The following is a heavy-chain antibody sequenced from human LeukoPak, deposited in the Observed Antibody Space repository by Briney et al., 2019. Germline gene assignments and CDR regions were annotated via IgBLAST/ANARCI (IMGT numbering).Heavy chain of an antibody. Sequence: PGGSLRLSCAASGFTFSDYYMSWIRQAPGKGLEWVSYISSSGSTIYYADSVKGRFTISRDNAKNSLYLQMNSLRAEDTAVYYCARATNPYSSSDDDAFDIWGQGTMVTVSS. J-gene: IGHJ3*02. D-gene: IGHD6-6*01. V-gene: IGHV3-11*01. CDR1: GFTFSDYY. CDR3: ARATNPYSSSDDDAFDI. CDR2: ISSSGSTI.